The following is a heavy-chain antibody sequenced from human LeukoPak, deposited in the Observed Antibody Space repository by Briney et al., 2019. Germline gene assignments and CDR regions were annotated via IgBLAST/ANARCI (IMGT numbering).Heavy chain of an antibody. CDR1: GFTFSSYG. V-gene: IGHV3-23*01. D-gene: IGHD3-10*01. Sequence: GGSLRLSCAAYGFTFSSYGMRWVRQAPGGGLEWVSAISGSGGSTYYADSVKGRFTISRDNSKNTLYLQMNSLRAEDTAVYYCAKDVGLAGSGAFDIWGQGTMVTVSS. J-gene: IGHJ3*02. CDR2: ISGSGGST. CDR3: AKDVGLAGSGAFDI.